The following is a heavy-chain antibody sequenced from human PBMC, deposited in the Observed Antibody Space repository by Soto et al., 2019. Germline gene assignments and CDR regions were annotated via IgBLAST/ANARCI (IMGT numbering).Heavy chain of an antibody. V-gene: IGHV3-23*01. Sequence: EVQLLESGGGLVQPGGSLRLSCAASGFSFSGYAMNWVHQAPGKGLEWVSVISGSGDSTYYADSVKGRFTISRDNSKNTLYLQMISLRAEDTAVYYCARRSSGWYFNYWGQGTLVIVSS. CDR2: ISGSGDST. D-gene: IGHD6-19*01. CDR1: GFSFSGYA. CDR3: ARRSSGWYFNY. J-gene: IGHJ4*02.